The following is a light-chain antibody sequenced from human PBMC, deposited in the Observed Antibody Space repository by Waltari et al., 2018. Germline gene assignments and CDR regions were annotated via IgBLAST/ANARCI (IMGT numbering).Light chain of an antibody. CDR1: KLGDTY. CDR3: QAWDTTTAV. J-gene: IGLJ3*02. V-gene: IGLV3-1*01. Sequence: SYELTQPPSLSVSPGQPASITCSGDKLGDTYACWYQQRPGQSPVLVIYPDNKRPSGIPERFSGSNSGDTATLTISGTQAMDEADYYCQAWDTTTAVFGGGTKLTVL. CDR2: PDN.